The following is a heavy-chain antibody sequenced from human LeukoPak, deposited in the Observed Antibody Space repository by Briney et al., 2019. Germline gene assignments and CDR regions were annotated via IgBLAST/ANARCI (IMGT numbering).Heavy chain of an antibody. CDR1: GYSISSGYY. CDR3: ARGDYYGSGSYQSGDAFDI. CDR2: IHHSGST. Sequence: SETLSLTCIVSGYSISSGYYWGWIRQPPGKGLEWIGNIHHSGSTYYNPSLKSRVTISVDTSKNQLSLKLSSVTAADTAVYYCARGDYYGSGSYQSGDAFDIWGQGTMVTVSS. J-gene: IGHJ3*02. D-gene: IGHD3-10*01. V-gene: IGHV4-38-2*02.